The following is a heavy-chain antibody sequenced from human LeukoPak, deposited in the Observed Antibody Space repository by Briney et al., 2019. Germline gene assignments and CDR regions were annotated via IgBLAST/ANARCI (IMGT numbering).Heavy chain of an antibody. D-gene: IGHD3-22*01. CDR3: ARYFDTSGYPYYVDY. J-gene: IGHJ4*02. V-gene: IGHV3-11*06. CDR1: GFTFSNAW. CDR2: ISRRSDDI. Sequence: RGSLRLSCAASGFTFSNAWMSWVRQAPGKGLEWVSFISRRSDDINYADFVKGRFTISRDNAKNSLYLQMTSLRAEDTAVYYCARYFDTSGYPYYVDYWGRGALVTVSS.